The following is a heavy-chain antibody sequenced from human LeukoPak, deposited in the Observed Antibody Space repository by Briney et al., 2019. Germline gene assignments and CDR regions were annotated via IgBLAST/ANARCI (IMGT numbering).Heavy chain of an antibody. D-gene: IGHD3-10*01. Sequence: GGSLRLSCAVSGCSFNSYWMSWVRQAPGKGLECVANIKQDGSEIYFVDPVKGRFTISRDNAKSSLYLQMNSLRGEDTAVYYCARARYGSGGYFFDFWGQGTLVTVSS. J-gene: IGHJ4*02. CDR3: ARARYGSGGYFFDF. V-gene: IGHV3-7*04. CDR2: IKQDGSEI. CDR1: GCSFNSYW.